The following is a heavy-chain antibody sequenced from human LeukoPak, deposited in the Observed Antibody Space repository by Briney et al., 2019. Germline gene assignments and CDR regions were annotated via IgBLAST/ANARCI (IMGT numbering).Heavy chain of an antibody. J-gene: IGHJ4*02. Sequence: SETLSLTCTVSGGSISSDGYYWSWIPQHPGQGLEWIGYIYYSGSTYYNPSLRSRVTISVDTSKNQFSLKLSSVTAADTAGDYCARGLTGTHWGHFDYWGQGTLVTVST. CDR2: IYYSGST. CDR1: GGSISSDGYY. D-gene: IGHD1-20*01. CDR3: ARGLTGTHWGHFDY. V-gene: IGHV4-31*03.